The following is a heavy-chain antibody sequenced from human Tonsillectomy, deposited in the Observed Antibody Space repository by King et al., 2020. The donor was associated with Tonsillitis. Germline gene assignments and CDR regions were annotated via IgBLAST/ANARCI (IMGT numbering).Heavy chain of an antibody. V-gene: IGHV1-2*02. Sequence: VQLVQSGAEVKKPGASVKVSCKASGYNFVGYYMHWVRQAPGQGLEWMGWINPNSCDTNFTLKFQGRVTLTRDRSISTAYMELSRLRSEDTAVYYCARDLGPVNSPKNFWGQGTLVTVSS. CDR3: ARDLGPVNSPKNF. J-gene: IGHJ4*02. D-gene: IGHD4-17*01. CDR2: INPNSCDT. CDR1: GYNFVGYY.